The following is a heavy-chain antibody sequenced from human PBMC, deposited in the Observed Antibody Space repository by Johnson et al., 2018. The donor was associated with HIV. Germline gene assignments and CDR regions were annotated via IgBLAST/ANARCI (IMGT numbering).Heavy chain of an antibody. Sequence: QVQLVESGGGVVQPGRSLRLSCAASGFTFSSYAMHWVRQAPGKGLEWVAVISYDGSNKYYADSVKGRFTISRDNSKNTLYLQMNRLRAEDMAVYYCAREQRYYYDSSGYYRGDAFDIWGRGTMVTVSS. CDR3: AREQRYYYDSSGYYRGDAFDI. CDR2: ISYDGSNK. J-gene: IGHJ3*02. V-gene: IGHV3-30-3*01. CDR1: GFTFSSYA. D-gene: IGHD3-22*01.